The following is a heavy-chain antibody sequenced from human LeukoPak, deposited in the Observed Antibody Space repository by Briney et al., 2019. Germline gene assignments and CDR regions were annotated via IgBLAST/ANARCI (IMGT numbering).Heavy chain of an antibody. V-gene: IGHV4-39*01. Sequence: SETLSLTCTVSGGSISSSSYSWGWIRQPPGKGLEWIGSIYYSGSTYYNPSLKSRVTISVDTSKNQFSLKLSSVTAADTAVYYCARHTYSSSSYHFDYWGQGTLVTVSS. CDR2: IYYSGST. D-gene: IGHD6-6*01. J-gene: IGHJ4*02. CDR1: GGSISSSSYS. CDR3: ARHTYSSSSYHFDY.